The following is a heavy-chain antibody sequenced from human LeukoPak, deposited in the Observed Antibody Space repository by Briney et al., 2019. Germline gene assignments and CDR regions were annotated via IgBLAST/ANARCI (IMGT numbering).Heavy chain of an antibody. CDR1: GLSFSGYY. V-gene: IGHV4-34*01. CDR2: INHSGST. J-gene: IGHJ4*02. D-gene: IGHD3-16*02. Sequence: PSETLSLTCAVYGLSFSGYYWSWIRQPPWKGLEWIGEINHSGSTNYNPSLKSRVTISVDTSKNQFSLKLSSVTAADTAVYYCARVIVVDRWGPDYWGQGTLVTVSS. CDR3: ARVIVVDRWGPDY.